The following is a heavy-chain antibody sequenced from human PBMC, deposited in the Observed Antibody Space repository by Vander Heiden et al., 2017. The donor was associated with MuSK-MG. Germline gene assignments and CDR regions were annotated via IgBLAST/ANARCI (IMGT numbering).Heavy chain of an antibody. CDR2: IVPLIDIV. CDR3: ARGFGDSSYFDS. D-gene: IGHD4-17*01. V-gene: IGHV1-69*04. CDR1: EETFGTYA. J-gene: IGHJ4*02. Sequence: QVHLVQSGAEVKKPGSSVKVSCKISEETFGTYAITWMRQAPGQGLEWVGRIVPLIDIVNYAQRAHDRILISADKSTTTVFMELSSLGSEDSAVYFCARGFGDSSYFDSWGQGTPVTVTS.